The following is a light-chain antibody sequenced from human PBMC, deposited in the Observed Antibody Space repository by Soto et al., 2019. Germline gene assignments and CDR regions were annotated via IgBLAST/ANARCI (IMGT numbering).Light chain of an antibody. CDR3: QQRSNWPLT. CDR1: QSVSSY. J-gene: IGKJ5*01. Sequence: IVLTQSPPTLSLSPGEGATLSCRASQSVSSYLAWYQQKPGQAPRLLIYEASNRATGIPARFSGSGSGTDFTLTISSLEPEDFAVYYCQQRSNWPLTFGQGTRLEIK. V-gene: IGKV3-11*01. CDR2: EAS.